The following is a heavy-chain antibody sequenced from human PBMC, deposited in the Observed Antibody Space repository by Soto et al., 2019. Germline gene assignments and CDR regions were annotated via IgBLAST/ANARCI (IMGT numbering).Heavy chain of an antibody. V-gene: IGHV4-34*01. CDR3: ARGVVWFGELRAPHYCYYKDV. Sequence: SETLSLTCAVYGGSFSGYYWSWIRQPPGKGLEWIGEINHSGSTNYNPSLKSRVTISVDTSKNQFSLKLSSVTAADTAVYYCARGVVWFGELRAPHYCYYKDVWGKGTTVTVSS. J-gene: IGHJ6*03. CDR2: INHSGST. D-gene: IGHD3-10*01. CDR1: GGSFSGYY.